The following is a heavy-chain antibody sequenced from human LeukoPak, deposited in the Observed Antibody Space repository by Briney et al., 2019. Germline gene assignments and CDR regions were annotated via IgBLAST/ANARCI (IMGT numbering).Heavy chain of an antibody. V-gene: IGHV3-23*01. J-gene: IGHJ4*02. CDR2: ISGSGGST. CDR3: ARSTTVVTPRGGFDY. D-gene: IGHD4-23*01. Sequence: GGSLRLSCAASGFTFSSYAMSWVRQAPGQGLEWVSAISGSGGSTYYADSVKGRFTISRDNSKNTLYLQMNSLRAEDTAVYYCARSTTVVTPRGGFDYWGQGTLVTVSS. CDR1: GFTFSSYA.